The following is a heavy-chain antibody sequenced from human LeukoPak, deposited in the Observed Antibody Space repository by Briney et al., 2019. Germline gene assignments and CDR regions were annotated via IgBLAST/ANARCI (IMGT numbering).Heavy chain of an antibody. Sequence: GASVKVSCKASGYTFTNYGFSWVRQAPGQGLEWMGWVSAYGDNTNYVQKVQGRVTMTTDTSTSTAYMELRSLRSDDTAVYYCARDCIGCHGFDHWGQGTLVTVSS. J-gene: IGHJ4*02. V-gene: IGHV1-18*01. CDR2: VSAYGDNT. CDR3: ARDCIGCHGFDH. D-gene: IGHD2-15*01. CDR1: GYTFTNYG.